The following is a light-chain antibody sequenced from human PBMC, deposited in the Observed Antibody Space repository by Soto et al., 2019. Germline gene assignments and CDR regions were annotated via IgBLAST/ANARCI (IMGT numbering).Light chain of an antibody. J-gene: IGLJ1*01. V-gene: IGLV2-14*01. CDR1: SSDIGRYNY. CDR3: SSLRANRGV. Sequence: QSVLTQPASVSGSPGQSITISCTGTSSDIGRYNYVSWYQQYPGRAPRLMIYEVNNRPSGVSNRFSGSKSGNTASLTISGLRAEDEADYYCSSLRANRGVFGTGTKVT. CDR2: EVN.